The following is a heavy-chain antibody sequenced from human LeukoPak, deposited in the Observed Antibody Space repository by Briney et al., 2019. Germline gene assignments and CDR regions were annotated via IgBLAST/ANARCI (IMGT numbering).Heavy chain of an antibody. J-gene: IGHJ4*02. Sequence: SETLSLTCTVSGGSMNNDYWSWVRQPPGKGLEWIGYLSYSGTTKYNPSFKSRVTISVDTSKNLFSLKLTSVTAADTAVYYCARDPFDWPQRTLVIVSS. D-gene: IGHD3-3*02. CDR3: ARDPFD. V-gene: IGHV4-59*01. CDR1: GGSMNNDY. CDR2: LSYSGTT.